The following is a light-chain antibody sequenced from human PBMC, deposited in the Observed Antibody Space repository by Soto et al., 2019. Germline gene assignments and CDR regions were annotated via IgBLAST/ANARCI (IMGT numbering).Light chain of an antibody. CDR2: GAS. V-gene: IGKV3-15*01. CDR1: QSVSSD. CDR3: QQYNNWPLS. Sequence: EIVVTQSPAALAVSAGERVTLSCRACQSVSSDLDWYQHKPGQAPRLLIYGASTTATGIPARFSGSGSGTEFTLTISSLQSEDFAVYYCQQYNNWPLSFGGGTKVDIK. J-gene: IGKJ4*01.